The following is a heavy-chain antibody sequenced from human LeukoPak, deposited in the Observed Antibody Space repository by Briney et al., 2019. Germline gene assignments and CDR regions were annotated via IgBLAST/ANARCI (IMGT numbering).Heavy chain of an antibody. Sequence: GGSLRHSCAASGFTFSNYGMHWVRQAPGKGLEWVAVIWYDGSNKYYADSVKGRFTISRDNSKNTLYLQMNSLRAEDTAVYYCAKGGHGDYYLDYWGQGTLVTVSS. V-gene: IGHV3-33*06. J-gene: IGHJ4*02. D-gene: IGHD4-17*01. CDR2: IWYDGSNK. CDR1: GFTFSNYG. CDR3: AKGGHGDYYLDY.